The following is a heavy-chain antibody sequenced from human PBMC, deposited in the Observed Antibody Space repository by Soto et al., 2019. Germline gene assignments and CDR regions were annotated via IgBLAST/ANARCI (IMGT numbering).Heavy chain of an antibody. CDR3: ARAVAVAADVDY. D-gene: IGHD6-19*01. CDR1: GYTFTGYA. J-gene: IGHJ4*02. V-gene: IGHV1-3*05. CDR2: INAGNGNT. Sequence: QVQLVQSGAEEKKPGASVKVSCKASGYTFTGYAMHWVRQAPGQRLEWMGWINAGNGNTKYPQKFQGRVTITRDTSASAAYMELSSLSSEDTAVYYCARAVAVAADVDYWGQGTLVTVSS.